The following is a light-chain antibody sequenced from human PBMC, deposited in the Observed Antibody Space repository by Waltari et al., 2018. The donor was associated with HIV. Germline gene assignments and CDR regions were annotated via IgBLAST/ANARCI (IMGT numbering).Light chain of an antibody. CDR3: QQRSYWPPYT. CDR1: RRASSY. J-gene: IGKJ2*01. CDR2: DAS. V-gene: IGKV3-11*01. Sequence: DIVLTQSPPTLSSSPGERATLSCRASRRASSYLAWYQPQPGQAPRLLTYDASNRATGIATRFSASGCGTDFTLTISSLEPGEFAVYFGQQRSYWPPYTFGQGTRLEIK.